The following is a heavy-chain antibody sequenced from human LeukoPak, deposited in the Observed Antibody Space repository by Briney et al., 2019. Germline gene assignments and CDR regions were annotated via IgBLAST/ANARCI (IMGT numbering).Heavy chain of an antibody. CDR3: ARDTYLYCSGGSCYGGMFVY. J-gene: IGHJ4*02. V-gene: IGHV3-33*01. CDR1: GFIFRSYD. D-gene: IGHD2-15*01. Sequence: GGSLRLSCAASGFIFRSYDMHWVRQAPGKGLEWVAVIWHDGYNKYYADSVKGRFTISRDNAKNSLYLQMNSLRAEDTAVYYCARDTYLYCSGGSCYGGMFVYWGQGTLVTVSS. CDR2: IWHDGYNK.